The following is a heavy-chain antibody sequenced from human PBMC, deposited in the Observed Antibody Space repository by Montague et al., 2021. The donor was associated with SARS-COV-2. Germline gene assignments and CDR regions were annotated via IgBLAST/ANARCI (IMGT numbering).Heavy chain of an antibody. V-gene: IGHV4-39*01. J-gene: IGHJ4*02. CDR3: ARREYSYGWGD. CDR1: GGPISGSSDY. Sequence: ETLSLTCTVTGGPISGSSDYWGWIRQSPGKGLEWIASVYYSGNTYYSPSLKSRLTISVDTSKNQFSLKLNSVTAADTALYYCARREYSYGWGDWGQGTLVTVSS. CDR2: VYYSGNT. D-gene: IGHD5-18*01.